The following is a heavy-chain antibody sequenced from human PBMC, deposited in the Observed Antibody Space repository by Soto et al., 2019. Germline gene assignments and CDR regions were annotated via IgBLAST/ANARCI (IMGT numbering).Heavy chain of an antibody. CDR3: AREAGYCSSTSCYTGYYYYGMDV. J-gene: IGHJ6*02. D-gene: IGHD2-2*02. Sequence: PGGSLRLSCAASGFTFSSYWMSWVRQAPGKGLEWVANIKQDGSEKYYVDSVKGRFTISRDNAKNSPYLQMNSLRAEDTAVYYCAREAGYCSSTSCYTGYYYYGMDVWGQGTTVTVSS. CDR2: IKQDGSEK. V-gene: IGHV3-7*03. CDR1: GFTFSSYW.